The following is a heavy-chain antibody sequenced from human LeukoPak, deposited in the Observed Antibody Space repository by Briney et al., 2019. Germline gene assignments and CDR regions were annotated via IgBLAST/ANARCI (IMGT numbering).Heavy chain of an antibody. CDR1: GFTFSNYG. D-gene: IGHD5-12*01. J-gene: IGHJ6*02. CDR3: AKGTGSGYTYYGLDV. V-gene: IGHV3-30*18. CDR2: ISFDGTNK. Sequence: PGGSLRLSCAASGFTFSNYGIHWVRQAPGKGLEWVAIISFDGTNKYYADSVKGRFTISRDNSKNTLYLQMNSLRAEDTAVYYCAKGTGSGYTYYGLDVWGQGTTVTVSS.